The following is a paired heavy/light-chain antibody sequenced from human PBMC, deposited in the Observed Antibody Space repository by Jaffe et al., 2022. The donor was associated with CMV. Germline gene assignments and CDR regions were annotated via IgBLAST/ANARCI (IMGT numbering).Light chain of an antibody. CDR2: GAS. V-gene: IGKV3-20*01. CDR3: QQYGSSSGLT. Sequence: EIVLTQSPGTLSLSPGERATLSCRASQSVSSSYLAWYQQKPGQAPRLLIYGASSRATGIPDRFSGSGSGTDFTLTISRLEPEDFAVYYCQQYGSSSGLTFGGGTKVEIK. J-gene: IGKJ4*01. CDR1: QSVSSSY.
Heavy chain of an antibody. CDR1: GGSFSGYY. CDR2: INHSGST. Sequence: QVQLQQWGAGLLKPSETLSLTCAVYGGSFSGYYWSWIRQPPGKGLEWIGEINHSGSTNYNPSLKSRVTISVDTSKNQFSLKLSSVTAADTAVYYCARGYYDSSGYPGPNYYYYMDVWGKGTTVTVSS. J-gene: IGHJ6*03. V-gene: IGHV4-34*01. CDR3: ARGYYDSSGYPGPNYYYYMDV. D-gene: IGHD3-22*01.